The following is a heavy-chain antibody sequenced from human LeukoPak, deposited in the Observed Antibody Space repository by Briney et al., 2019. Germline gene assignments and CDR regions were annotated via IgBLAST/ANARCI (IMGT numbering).Heavy chain of an antibody. CDR2: INHSGST. Sequence: SETLSLTCAVYVGSFSGYYWSWIRQPPGKGLEWIGEINHSGSTNYNPSLKSRVTISVDTSKNQFSLKLSSVTAADTAVYYCSKHFSRHYWFDPWGQGTLVTVSS. CDR3: SKHFSRHYWFDP. CDR1: VGSFSGYY. J-gene: IGHJ5*02. V-gene: IGHV4-34*01.